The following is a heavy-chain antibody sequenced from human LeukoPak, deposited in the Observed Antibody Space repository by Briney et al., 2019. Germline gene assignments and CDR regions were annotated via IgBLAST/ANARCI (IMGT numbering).Heavy chain of an antibody. CDR2: IYYSGST. D-gene: IGHD5-12*01. CDR1: GGSISSSSYY. J-gene: IGHJ4*02. V-gene: IGHV4-39*01. Sequence: PSETLSLTCTVSGGSISSSSYYWGWIRQPPGKGLEWIGSIYYSGSTYYNPSLKSRVTISVDTSKNQFSLKLSSVTAADTAVYYCARLRYRYAPYDWGQGTLVTVSS. CDR3: ARLRYRYAPYD.